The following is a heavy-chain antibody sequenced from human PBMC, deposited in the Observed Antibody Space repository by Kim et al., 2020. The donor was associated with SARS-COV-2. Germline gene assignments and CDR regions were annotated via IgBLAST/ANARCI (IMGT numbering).Heavy chain of an antibody. V-gene: IGHV1-18*01. D-gene: IGHD6-6*01. CDR1: GYTFTSYG. J-gene: IGHJ6*03. CDR3: AREGVYSSSSGGYYYYMDV. Sequence: ASVKVSCKASGYTFTSYGISWVRQAPGQGLEWMGWISAYNGNTNYAQKLQGRITMTTDTSTSTAYMELRSLRSDDTAVYYCAREGVYSSSSGGYYYYMDVWGKGTTVTVSS. CDR2: ISAYNGNT.